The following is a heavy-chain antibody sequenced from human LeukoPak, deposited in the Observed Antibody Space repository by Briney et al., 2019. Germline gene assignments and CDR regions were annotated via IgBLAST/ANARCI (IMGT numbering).Heavy chain of an antibody. CDR2: IKQDGSEK. D-gene: IGHD6-6*01. CDR3: SNGIYSTSY. V-gene: IGHV3-7*01. J-gene: IGHJ4*02. Sequence: GGSLRLSCAASGFTFSSYWMSWVRQAPGKGLEWVANIKQDGSEKYYVDSVKGRFTISRDNAKNSLFLQMNSLRAEDTAVYFCSNGIYSTSYWGQGTPVIVSS. CDR1: GFTFSSYW.